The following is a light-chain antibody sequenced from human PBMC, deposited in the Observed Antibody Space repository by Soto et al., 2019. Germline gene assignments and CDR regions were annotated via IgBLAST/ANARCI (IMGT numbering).Light chain of an antibody. Sequence: QSVLTQPASVSRSPGQSITISCTGTSSDVGGYNYVSWYQQHPGKAPKLMIYDVSNRPSGVSNRFSGSKSANTASLTISGLQAEDEADYYCSSYTGSSTYVVFGGGTQLTVL. CDR3: SSYTGSSTYVV. CDR2: DVS. J-gene: IGLJ2*01. CDR1: SSDVGGYNY. V-gene: IGLV2-14*01.